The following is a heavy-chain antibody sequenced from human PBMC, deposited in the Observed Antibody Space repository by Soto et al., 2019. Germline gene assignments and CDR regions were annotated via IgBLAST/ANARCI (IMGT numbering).Heavy chain of an antibody. J-gene: IGHJ4*02. CDR3: ARPQGSGSCSPFDY. CDR2: INWNGGST. Sequence: SRGSLILSCAASGFIFDDYGMSWVRQAPGKGLEWVSGINWNGGSTGYADSVKGRFTISRDNAKNSLYLQMNSLRAEDTALYYCARPQGSGSCSPFDYWGQGTLVTVSS. CDR1: GFIFDDYG. V-gene: IGHV3-20*04. D-gene: IGHD3-10*01.